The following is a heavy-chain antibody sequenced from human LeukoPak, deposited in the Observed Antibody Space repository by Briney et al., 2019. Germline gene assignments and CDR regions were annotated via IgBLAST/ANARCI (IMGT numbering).Heavy chain of an antibody. Sequence: GGSLRLSCAASGFTFSSYAMSWVRQAPGKGLEWVSAISGSGGSTYYEDSVKGRFTISRDNSKNTLYLQMNSLRAEDTAVYYCARSTESELLWFGELHFDYWGQGTLVTVSS. J-gene: IGHJ4*02. CDR2: ISGSGGST. D-gene: IGHD3-10*01. CDR1: GFTFSSYA. V-gene: IGHV3-23*01. CDR3: ARSTESELLWFGELHFDY.